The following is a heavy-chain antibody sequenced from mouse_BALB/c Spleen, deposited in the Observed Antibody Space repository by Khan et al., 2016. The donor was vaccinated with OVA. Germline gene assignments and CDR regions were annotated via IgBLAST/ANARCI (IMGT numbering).Heavy chain of an antibody. V-gene: IGHV5-6-4*01. CDR2: ISSGGSYT. D-gene: IGHD1-1*01. J-gene: IGHJ2*01. CDR3: TRDRGYYGSNTYFDY. Sequence: EVELVESGGGLVRPGGSLKLSCAASGFSFSSYSMPWVRQTPEKSLEWVATISSGGSYTYYPDSLKGRFTISRDNAKNTLYLQMSSLKSEDTAMYYCTRDRGYYGSNTYFDYWGQGTTLTVSS. CDR1: GFSFSSYS.